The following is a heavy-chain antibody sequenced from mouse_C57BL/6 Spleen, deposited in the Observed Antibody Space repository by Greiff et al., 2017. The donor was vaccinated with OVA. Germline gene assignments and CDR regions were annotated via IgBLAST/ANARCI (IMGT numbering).Heavy chain of an antibody. CDR1: GFTFTDYY. V-gene: IGHV7-3*01. D-gene: IGHD2-4*01. CDR2: IRNKANGYTT. CDR3: ARYPDDYDGFSYAMDY. J-gene: IGHJ4*01. Sequence: EVKLQESGGGLVQPGGSLSLSCAASGFTFTDYYMSWVRQPPGKALEWLGFIRNKANGYTTEYSASVKGRFTISRDNSQSILYLQMNALRAEDSATYYCARYPDDYDGFSYAMDYWGQGTSVTVSS.